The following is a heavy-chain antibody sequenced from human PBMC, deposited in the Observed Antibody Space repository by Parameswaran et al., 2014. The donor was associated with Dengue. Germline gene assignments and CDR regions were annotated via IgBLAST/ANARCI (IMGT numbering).Heavy chain of an antibody. CDR2: INPNSGGT. V-gene: IGHV1-2*02. Sequence: WVRQAPGQGLEWMGWINPNSGGTNYAQKFQGRVTMTRDTSISTAYMELSRLRSDDTAVYYCARVDDKRGSWEVDYWGQGTLVTVSS. D-gene: IGHD6-13*01. J-gene: IGHJ4*02. CDR3: ARVDDKRGSWEVDY.